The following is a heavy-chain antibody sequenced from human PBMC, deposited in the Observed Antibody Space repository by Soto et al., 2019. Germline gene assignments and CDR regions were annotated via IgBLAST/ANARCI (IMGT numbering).Heavy chain of an antibody. CDR2: IRSRPHNYAT. CDR3: TTERDY. CDR1: GLNFSGSA. Sequence: GGSLRLSCATSGLNFSGSAMHWARQASGKGLEWVGRIRSRPHNYATTYAASVEGRFTISRDDSRNTVYLQMNGLKTDDTAMYYCTTERDYWGRGTLVTVSS. V-gene: IGHV3-73*01. J-gene: IGHJ4*02.